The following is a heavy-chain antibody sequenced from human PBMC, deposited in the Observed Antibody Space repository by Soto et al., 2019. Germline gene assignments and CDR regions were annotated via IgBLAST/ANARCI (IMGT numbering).Heavy chain of an antibody. J-gene: IGHJ3*02. Sequence: PSQTLSLTCAVSGDSVSSNNAAWNWIRQSPSRGLEWLGRTYYRSKWYNDYAVSVKSRITINPDTSKKQFSLQLNSVTPEDTAVYYCARWIQGSHAFEIWGQGTMVTVPS. V-gene: IGHV6-1*01. CDR1: GDSVSSNNAA. CDR3: ARWIQGSHAFEI. CDR2: TYYRSKWYN. D-gene: IGHD5-18*01.